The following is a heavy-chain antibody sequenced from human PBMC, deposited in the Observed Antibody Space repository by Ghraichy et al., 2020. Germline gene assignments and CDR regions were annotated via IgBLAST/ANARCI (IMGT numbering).Heavy chain of an antibody. D-gene: IGHD6-13*01. J-gene: IGHJ4*02. Sequence: ASVKVSCKASGYTFTSYYMHWVRQAPGQGLEWMGIINPSGGSTNYAQKFQGRVTMTRDTSTSTVYMELSSLRSEDTAVYYCARGFLAGIAAAAPIDYWGQGTLVTVSS. CDR2: INPSGGST. CDR3: ARGFLAGIAAAAPIDY. CDR1: GYTFTSYY. V-gene: IGHV1-46*01.